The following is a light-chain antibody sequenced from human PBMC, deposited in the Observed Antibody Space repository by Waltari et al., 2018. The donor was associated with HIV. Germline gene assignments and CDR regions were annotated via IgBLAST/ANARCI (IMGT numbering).Light chain of an antibody. CDR2: ANS. Sequence: QYVLAQPPSASGTPGQRVATSCSGSTHNIQYHTLHWYQQFPGAAPPLLIYANSQRPSGVPDRFSASKSGTSASLAITGLQTEDEAHYYCATWDDNLRGLLFGGGTKVTVL. J-gene: IGLJ3*02. V-gene: IGLV1-44*01. CDR1: THNIQYHT. CDR3: ATWDDNLRGLL.